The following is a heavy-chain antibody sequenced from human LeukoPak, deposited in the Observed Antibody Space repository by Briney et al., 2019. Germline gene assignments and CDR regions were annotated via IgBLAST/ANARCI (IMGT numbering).Heavy chain of an antibody. CDR3: AKDHRVCSGGSCYFSYYYYMDV. CDR2: IRFDGSNK. Sequence: GGSLRLSCAASGFTFSSYGMHWVCQAPGKRLEWVAFIRFDGSNKYYADSVKGRFTISRDNSKNTLYLQMDSLRPEDTAAHYCAKDHRVCSGGSCYFSYYYYMDVWGKGTTVTVSS. D-gene: IGHD2-15*01. V-gene: IGHV3-30*02. J-gene: IGHJ6*03. CDR1: GFTFSSYG.